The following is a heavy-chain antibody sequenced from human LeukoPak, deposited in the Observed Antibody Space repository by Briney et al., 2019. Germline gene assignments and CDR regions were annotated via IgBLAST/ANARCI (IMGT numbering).Heavy chain of an antibody. CDR3: ARVDGSGPNVPHDF. CDR2: IHVGNGNT. Sequence: ASVKISCKASRYPFTSYAMHWVRQAPGQRLEWMGWIHVGNGNTEYSQKFQGRVTITRDTPATTTYMELISLRSEDTAVYYCARVDGSGPNVPHDFWGQGSLVTVSS. J-gene: IGHJ4*02. V-gene: IGHV1-3*01. CDR1: RYPFTSYA. D-gene: IGHD3-10*01.